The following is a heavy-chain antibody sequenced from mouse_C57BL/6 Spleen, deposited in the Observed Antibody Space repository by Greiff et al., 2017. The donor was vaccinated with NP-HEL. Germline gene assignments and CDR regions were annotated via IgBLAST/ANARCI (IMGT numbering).Heavy chain of an antibody. CDR3: ARLRLYYFDS. CDR2: IDPSDSYT. CDR1: GYTFTSYW. Sequence: QVQLKQSGAELVRPGTSVKLSCKASGYTFTSYWMHWVKQRPGQGLEWIGVIDPSDSYTNYNQKFKGKATLTVDTSSSTAYMQLSSLTSEDSAVYYCARLRLYYFDSWGQGTTLTVSS. D-gene: IGHD2-12*01. J-gene: IGHJ2*01. V-gene: IGHV1-59*01.